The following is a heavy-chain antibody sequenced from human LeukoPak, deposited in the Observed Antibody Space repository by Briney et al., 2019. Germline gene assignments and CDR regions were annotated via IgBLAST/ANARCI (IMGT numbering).Heavy chain of an antibody. J-gene: IGHJ4*02. Sequence: PSETLSLTCAVYGGSFSGYYWSWIRQPPGKGLEWIGEINHSGSTNYNPSLKSRVTISVATSKNQFSLKLSSVTAADTAVYYCARGRRITMVRRDPPRYCDYWGQGTLVTVSA. CDR1: GGSFSGYY. CDR3: ARGRRITMVRRDPPRYCDY. CDR2: INHSGST. D-gene: IGHD3-10*01. V-gene: IGHV4-34*01.